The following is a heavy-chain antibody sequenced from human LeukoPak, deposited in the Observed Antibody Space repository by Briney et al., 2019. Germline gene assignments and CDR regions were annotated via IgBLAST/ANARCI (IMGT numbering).Heavy chain of an antibody. Sequence: GGSLRLSCAASGFTFSSYSMNWVRQAPGKGLEWVSSISSSSSYIYYADSVKGRFTISRDNAKNSLYLQMNSLRAEDTAVYYCARESSPHYFDYWAREPWSPSPQ. CDR2: ISSSSSYI. V-gene: IGHV3-21*01. D-gene: IGHD1-26*01. CDR1: GFTFSSYS. J-gene: IGHJ4*02. CDR3: ARESSPHYFDY.